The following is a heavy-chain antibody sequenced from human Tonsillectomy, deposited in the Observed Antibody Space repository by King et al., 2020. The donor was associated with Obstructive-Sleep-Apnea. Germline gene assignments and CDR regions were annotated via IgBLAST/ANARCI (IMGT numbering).Heavy chain of an antibody. D-gene: IGHD2-2*01. Sequence: VQLVESGGGVVQPGRSLRLSCAASGFTFNSYAMHWVRQAPGKGLEWVALISYDKINEYYGDSVKGRFTISRDNSKSTLYLQMNSLRTEDTGIYYCARGSGRKYDYYYSGMDVWGQGTTVTVSS. CDR1: GFTFNSYA. CDR3: ARGSGRKYDYYYSGMDV. V-gene: IGHV3-30*04. CDR2: ISYDKINE. J-gene: IGHJ6*02.